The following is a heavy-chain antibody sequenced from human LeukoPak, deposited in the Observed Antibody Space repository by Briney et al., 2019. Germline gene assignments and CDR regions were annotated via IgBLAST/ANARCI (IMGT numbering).Heavy chain of an antibody. V-gene: IGHV4-39*01. Sequence: SSETLSLTCSVSSDSISSSSYLWVWVRQPPGKGLKWIGDIYSNGHISYNPSLKSRAAISVDTSKNQFSLNLSSVTAADTAVYYCARRHYGSGNIDSWGQGTLVTVSS. J-gene: IGHJ4*02. CDR2: IYSNGHI. CDR3: ARRHYGSGNIDS. D-gene: IGHD3-10*01. CDR1: SDSISSSSYL.